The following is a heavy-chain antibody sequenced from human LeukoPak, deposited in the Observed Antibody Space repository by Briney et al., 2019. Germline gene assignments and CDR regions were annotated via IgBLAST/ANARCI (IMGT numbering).Heavy chain of an antibody. CDR1: GGTFSSYA. CDR2: MIPIFGTA. Sequence: ASVKVSCKASGGTFSSYAISWVRQAPGQGLESMGGMIPIFGTANYAQKFQGRVTITTDESTSTAYMELSSLRSEDTAVYYCARPREVYYDGSGYPFDYWGQGTLVTVSS. CDR3: ARPREVYYDGSGYPFDY. D-gene: IGHD3-22*01. V-gene: IGHV1-69*05. J-gene: IGHJ4*02.